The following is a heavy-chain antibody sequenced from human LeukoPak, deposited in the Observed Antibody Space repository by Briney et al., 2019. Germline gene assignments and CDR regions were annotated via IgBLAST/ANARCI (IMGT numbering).Heavy chain of an antibody. CDR1: GYSFTSYW. J-gene: IGHJ3*02. Sequence: GESLKISCKCSGYSFTSYWIGWVRQMPGKGLEWMGIIYPGDSDTRYSPSFQGQVTISANKSISTAYLQWSRLKASDTARYYCARGGSSYYDFWSGANAFDIWGQGTMVTVSS. CDR2: IYPGDSDT. D-gene: IGHD3-3*01. V-gene: IGHV5-51*01. CDR3: ARGGSSYYDFWSGANAFDI.